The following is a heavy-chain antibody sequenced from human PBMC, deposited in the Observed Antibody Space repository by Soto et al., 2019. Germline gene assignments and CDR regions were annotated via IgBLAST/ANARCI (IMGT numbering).Heavy chain of an antibody. CDR2: MNPNSGNT. D-gene: IGHD2-21*02. CDR3: ARSNSDCGGDCFYGMDV. V-gene: IGHV1-8*01. CDR1: GYTFTSYD. J-gene: IGHJ6*02. Sequence: ASVKVSCKASGYTFTSYDINWVRQATGQGLEWMGWMNPNSGNTGYAQKFQGRVTMTRNTSISTAYMELSSLRSEDTAVYYCARSNSDCGGDCFYGMDVWGQGTTVTVSS.